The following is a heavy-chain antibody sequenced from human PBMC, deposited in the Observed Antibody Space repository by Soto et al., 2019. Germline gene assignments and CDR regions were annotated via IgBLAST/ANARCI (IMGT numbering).Heavy chain of an antibody. D-gene: IGHD2-2*01. CDR1: GFSYSDHY. V-gene: IGHV3-11*01. Sequence: QVQLLESGGGLVKPGGSLRLSCVASGFSYSDHYMIWIRQAPGKGLESVSYISSSGTTIFYADSVKGRFTISRDNAKNSLYLQMHSLRAEDTALYYCARRSVVGLRSGFDYWGQGTLVTVSS. CDR3: ARRSVVGLRSGFDY. J-gene: IGHJ4*02. CDR2: ISSSGTTI.